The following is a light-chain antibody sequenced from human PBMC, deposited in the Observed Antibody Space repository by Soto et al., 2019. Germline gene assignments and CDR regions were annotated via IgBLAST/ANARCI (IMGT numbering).Light chain of an antibody. CDR2: SNN. CDR3: AAWDDSLNGPV. J-gene: IGLJ2*01. Sequence: QSVLTQPPSASGTPGQRVTISCSGSSSNIGRNTVNWYQQLPGTAPKLLIYSNNQRPSGVPDRFSGSKSGTSASLAISGLQSEDEADYYCAAWDDSLNGPVFGGGTKLTV. V-gene: IGLV1-44*01. CDR1: SSNIGRNT.